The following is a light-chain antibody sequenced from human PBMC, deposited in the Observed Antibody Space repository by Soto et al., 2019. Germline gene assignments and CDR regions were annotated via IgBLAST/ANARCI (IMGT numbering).Light chain of an antibody. CDR2: AVT. CDR1: NSDVGAYTL. CDR3: FSYTASDMWV. V-gene: IGLV2-11*01. J-gene: IGLJ3*02. Sequence: QSVLTQPRSVSGSPGQSVTISCTGTNSDVGAYTLVSWYQQPPGKAPKLIISAVTYRPSGVPDRFSGSKSGNTASLTISGLQTEDEADYYCFSYTASDMWVFGGGTKLTVL.